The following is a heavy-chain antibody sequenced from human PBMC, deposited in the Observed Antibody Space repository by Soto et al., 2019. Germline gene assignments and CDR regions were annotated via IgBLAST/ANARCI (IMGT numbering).Heavy chain of an antibody. CDR2: IYYSGST. D-gene: IGHD3-10*01. V-gene: IGHV4-31*03. CDR3: ARDTPSYLDYGSGSYYNGMDV. CDR1: GGSISSGGYY. Sequence: SETLSLTCTVSGGSISSGGYYWSWIRQHPGKGLEWIGYIYYSGSTYYNPSLKSRVTISVDTSMNQFSLKLSSVTAADAAVYYCARDTPSYLDYGSGSYYNGMDVWGQGTTVTVSS. J-gene: IGHJ6*02.